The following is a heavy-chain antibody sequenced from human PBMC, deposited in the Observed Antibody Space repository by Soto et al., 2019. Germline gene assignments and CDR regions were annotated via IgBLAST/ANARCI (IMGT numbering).Heavy chain of an antibody. V-gene: IGHV3-66*01. CDR3: ARGSVGGVVMVGADY. CDR1: GFTVSSNY. D-gene: IGHD2-8*01. CDR2: IYSGGST. J-gene: IGHJ4*02. Sequence: EVQLVESGGGLVQPGGSLRLSCAASGFTVSSNYMSWVRQAPGKGLEWVSVIYSGGSTYYADSVKGRFTISRDNSKNTLYLQMNSLRAEDTAVYYGARGSVGGVVMVGADYWGQGTLVTVSS.